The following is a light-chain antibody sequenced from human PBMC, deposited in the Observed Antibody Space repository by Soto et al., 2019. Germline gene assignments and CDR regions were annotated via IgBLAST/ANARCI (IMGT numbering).Light chain of an antibody. J-gene: IGKJ5*01. Sequence: EIVLTQSPGTLSLSPGERATLSCRASQSVTSSFLAWYQQKPGQAPRLLIYGASSRVNGIPDRLSGSGSGTDFTLTINGLEPEDFAVYYCQQYGTSQFSFGQGTRLEIK. CDR3: QQYGTSQFS. V-gene: IGKV3-20*01. CDR2: GAS. CDR1: QSVTSSF.